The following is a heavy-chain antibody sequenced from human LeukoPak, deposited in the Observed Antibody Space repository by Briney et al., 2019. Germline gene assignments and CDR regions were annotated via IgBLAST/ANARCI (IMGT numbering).Heavy chain of an antibody. CDR3: ARVYSSSWGYFDY. Sequence: GSLRLSCAASGFTFSSYAMSWVRQAPGKGLEWVSAISGSGGSTYYADSVKGRFTISRDNSKNTLYLQMNSLRAEDTAVYSCARVYSSSWGYFDYWGQGTLVTVSS. V-gene: IGHV3-23*01. CDR2: ISGSGGST. D-gene: IGHD6-13*01. J-gene: IGHJ4*02. CDR1: GFTFSSYA.